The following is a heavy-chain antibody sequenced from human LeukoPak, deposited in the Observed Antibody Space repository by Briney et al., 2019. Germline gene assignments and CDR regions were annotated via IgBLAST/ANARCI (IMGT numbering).Heavy chain of an antibody. CDR3: ARPADFWSGNDAFDI. CDR2: INHSGST. CDR1: GGSISSYY. J-gene: IGHJ3*02. V-gene: IGHV4-34*01. D-gene: IGHD3-3*01. Sequence: SVTLSLTCTVSGGSISSYYWSWIRQPPGKGLEWIGEINHSGSTNYNPSLKSRVTISVDTSKNQFSLKLSSVTAADTAVYYCARPADFWSGNDAFDIWGQGTMVTVSS.